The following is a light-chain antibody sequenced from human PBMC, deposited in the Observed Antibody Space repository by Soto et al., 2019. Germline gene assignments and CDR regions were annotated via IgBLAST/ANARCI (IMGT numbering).Light chain of an antibody. CDR3: SSYTGSSTRLFV. CDR2: DVS. Sequence: QSALTQPASVSGSPGQSITISCTGTSSDVGGYNYVSWYQQHPGKAPKLMIYDVSNPPSGVSNRFSGSKSGNTASLTVSGLLAEDEADYYCSSYTGSSTRLFVFGTGTKLTVL. J-gene: IGLJ1*01. V-gene: IGLV2-14*01. CDR1: SSDVGGYNY.